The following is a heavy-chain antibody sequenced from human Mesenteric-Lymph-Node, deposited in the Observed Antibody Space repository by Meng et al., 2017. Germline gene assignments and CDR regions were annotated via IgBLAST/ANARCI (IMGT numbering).Heavy chain of an antibody. Sequence: GSLRLSCTVSGGSISSSSYYWGWIRQPPGKGLEWIGSIYYSGSTYYNPSLKSRVTISVDTSKNQFSLKLSSVTAADTAVYYCARVISRLSFDYWGQGTLVTVSS. CDR3: ARVISRLSFDY. D-gene: IGHD6-13*01. V-gene: IGHV4-39*07. CDR2: IYYSGST. J-gene: IGHJ4*02. CDR1: GGSISSSSYY.